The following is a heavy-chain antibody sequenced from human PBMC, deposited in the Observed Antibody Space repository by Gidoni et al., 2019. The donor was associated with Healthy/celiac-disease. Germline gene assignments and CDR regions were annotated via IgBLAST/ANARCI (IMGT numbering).Heavy chain of an antibody. D-gene: IGHD1-26*01. CDR2: IKHSGIT. V-gene: IGHV4-34*01. CDR1: GGSFSGSY. J-gene: IGHJ3*02. Sequence: QVQLQQWGAGLLKPSETLSLTCTVYGGSFSGSYWPWIRQTRGKGLGWIGEIKHSGITNYNPSLKSRVTISVDTSKNQFSRKLSSVTAADTAVYYCARVPGGATTVVTPGSLGAFDIWGQGTMVTVSS. CDR3: ARVPGGATTVVTPGSLGAFDI.